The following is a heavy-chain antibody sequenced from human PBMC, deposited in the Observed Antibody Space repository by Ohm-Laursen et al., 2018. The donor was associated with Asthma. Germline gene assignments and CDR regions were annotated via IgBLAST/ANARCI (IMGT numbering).Heavy chain of an antibody. CDR2: INHSGST. Sequence: TLSLTCAVYGGSFSGYYWSWIRQPPGKGLEWIGEINHSGSTNYNPSLKSRVTISVDTSKNQFSLKLSSVTAEDTAVYYCAAQYYDILTGYTLDYWGQGTLVTVSS. J-gene: IGHJ4*02. CDR1: GGSFSGYY. V-gene: IGHV4-34*09. CDR3: AAQYYDILTGYTLDY. D-gene: IGHD3-9*01.